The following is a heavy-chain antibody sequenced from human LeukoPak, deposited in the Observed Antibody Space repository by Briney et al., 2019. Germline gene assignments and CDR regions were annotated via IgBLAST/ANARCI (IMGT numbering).Heavy chain of an antibody. V-gene: IGHV4-59*08. J-gene: IGHJ4*02. Sequence: PSDTLSLTCSVSGGSVSSYYWSWIRQSPGKGLEWIGYIHNSGRTNYNPSLKSRVTGFVDTSKSQVSLRLSSVTAADTAVYYCARHGTISSESYFDYWGQGALVTVSS. CDR1: GGSVSSYY. CDR3: ARHGTISSESYFDY. CDR2: IHNSGRT. D-gene: IGHD1-14*01.